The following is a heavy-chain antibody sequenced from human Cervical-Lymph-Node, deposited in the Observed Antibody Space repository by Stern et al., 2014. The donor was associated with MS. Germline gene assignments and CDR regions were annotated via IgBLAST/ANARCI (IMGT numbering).Heavy chain of an antibody. J-gene: IGHJ4*02. D-gene: IGHD6-13*01. Sequence: DQLVESGGGVVQPGRSLRLSCAASGFSFSRYAMNWVRQAPGKGLEWVALIWYDGSNPYYADSVTGRFTISRDNFKNTLYLQMNSLRADDTAVYYCASAYSSSHYYFDYWGQGTLVTVSS. V-gene: IGHV3-33*01. CDR3: ASAYSSSHYYFDY. CDR1: GFSFSRYA. CDR2: IWYDGSNP.